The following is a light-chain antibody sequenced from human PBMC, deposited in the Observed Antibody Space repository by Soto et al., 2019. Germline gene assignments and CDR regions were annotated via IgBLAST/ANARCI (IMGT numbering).Light chain of an antibody. CDR1: SGSIVSNY. CDR3: QSYGSSSWV. CDR2: EDH. V-gene: IGLV6-57*01. J-gene: IGLJ3*02. Sequence: NFMLTQPHSVSASPGKTVTISCTRSSGSIVSNYVQWYQQRPGSSPTTVIYEDHQRPSGVPDRFSASIDSSSNSASLTISGLKTEDEADYYCQSYGSSSWVFGGGTKLTVL.